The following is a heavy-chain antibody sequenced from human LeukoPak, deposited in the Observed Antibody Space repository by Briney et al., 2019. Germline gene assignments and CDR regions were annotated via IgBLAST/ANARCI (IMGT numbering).Heavy chain of an antibody. D-gene: IGHD1-26*01. CDR3: ARDLTVDSGSYVQH. CDR2: IYSGGST. V-gene: IGHV3-53*01. CDR1: GFTVSSNY. Sequence: GGSLRLSCAASGFTVSSNYMSWVRQAPGKGLEWVSVIYSGGSTYYADSVKGRFTISRDNSKNTLYLQMNSLGAEDTAVYYCARDLTVDSGSYVQHWGQGTLVTVSS. J-gene: IGHJ1*01.